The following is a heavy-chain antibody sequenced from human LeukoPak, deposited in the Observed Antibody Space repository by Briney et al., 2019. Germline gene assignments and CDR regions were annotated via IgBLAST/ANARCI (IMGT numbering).Heavy chain of an antibody. J-gene: IGHJ4*02. CDR2: IRSKANSYAT. D-gene: IGHD3-16*02. V-gene: IGHV3-73*01. Sequence: PGGSLRLSCAASGFTFSGSAMHWVRQASGKGLEWVGRIRSKANSYATAYAASVKGRLTISRDDSKNTAYLQMNSLKTEDTAVYYCTRYVRLGELSLDYWGQGTLVTVSS. CDR3: TRYVRLGELSLDY. CDR1: GFTFSGSA.